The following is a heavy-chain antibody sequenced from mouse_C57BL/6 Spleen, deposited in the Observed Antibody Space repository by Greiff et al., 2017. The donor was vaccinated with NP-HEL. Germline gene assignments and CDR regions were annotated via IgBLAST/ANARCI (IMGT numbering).Heavy chain of an antibody. CDR3: TREAYYSNWYFDV. CDR2: ISSGGDYI. D-gene: IGHD2-5*01. V-gene: IGHV5-9-1*02. Sequence: EVKLVESGEGLVKPGGSLKLSCAASGFTFSSYAMSWVRQTPEKRLEWVAYISSGGDYIYYADTVKGRFTISRDNARNTLYLQMSSLKSEDTAMYYCTREAYYSNWYFDVWGTGTTVTVSS. J-gene: IGHJ1*03. CDR1: GFTFSSYA.